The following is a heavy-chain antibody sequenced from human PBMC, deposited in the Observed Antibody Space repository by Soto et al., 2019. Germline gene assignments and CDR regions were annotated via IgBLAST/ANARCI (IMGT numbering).Heavy chain of an antibody. CDR1: GSTFSSYA. J-gene: IGHJ6*02. Sequence: QVQLVQSGAEVKKPGSSVKVSCKASGSTFSSYAISWVRQAPGRGLEWMAGIIPIFGTANYAQKFQGRVTITADESTSTAYMELSSLRSEDTAVYYCAKGYHCSGGSCFSLGMDVWGQGTTVTVSS. D-gene: IGHD2-15*01. V-gene: IGHV1-69*01. CDR2: IIPIFGTA. CDR3: AKGYHCSGGSCFSLGMDV.